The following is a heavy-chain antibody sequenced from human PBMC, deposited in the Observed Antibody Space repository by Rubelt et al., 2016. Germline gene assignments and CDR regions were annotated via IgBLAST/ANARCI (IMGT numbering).Heavy chain of an antibody. J-gene: IGHJ4*02. D-gene: IGHD6-6*01. Sequence: GEGLEWVANIKQDGSEKYYVDSVKGRFTISRDNAKNSLYLQMNSLRAEDTAVYYCARDRGSSSNHFDYWGQGTLVTVSS. CDR2: IKQDGSEK. V-gene: IGHV3-7*01. CDR3: ARDRGSSSNHFDY.